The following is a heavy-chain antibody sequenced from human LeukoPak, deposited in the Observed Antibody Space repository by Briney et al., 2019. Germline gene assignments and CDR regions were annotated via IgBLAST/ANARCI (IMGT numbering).Heavy chain of an antibody. Sequence: GGSLRLSCAASGFTFSSHAMSWVRQAPGKGLEWVSAISGSGGSTYYADSVKGRFTISRDNSKNTLYLQMNSLRAEDTAVYYCARSWSSSWYYFDYWAREPWSPSPQ. CDR2: ISGSGGST. D-gene: IGHD6-13*01. V-gene: IGHV3-23*01. CDR3: ARSWSSSWYYFDY. CDR1: GFTFSSHA. J-gene: IGHJ4*02.